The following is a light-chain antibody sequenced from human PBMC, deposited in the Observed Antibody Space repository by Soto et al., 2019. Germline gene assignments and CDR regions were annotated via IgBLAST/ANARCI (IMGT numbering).Light chain of an antibody. CDR3: QQYGGSPYT. CDR1: QSVSSSY. CDR2: GAS. V-gene: IGKV3-20*01. J-gene: IGKJ2*01. Sequence: EIVLTQSPGTLSLYPGERATLSCRASQSVSSSYLAWYQQKPCQAPRLLLYGASSRDTGITDRFSSSGSVTDFAININVLEAEDFAVYYCQQYGGSPYTFGQRTQRESK.